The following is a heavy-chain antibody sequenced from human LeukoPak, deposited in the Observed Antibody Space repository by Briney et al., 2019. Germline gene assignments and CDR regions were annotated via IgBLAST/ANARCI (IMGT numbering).Heavy chain of an antibody. CDR3: ARVKDYSVGSPNWFDP. J-gene: IGHJ5*02. CDR2: IYYSGSA. CDR1: GGSISSSSYY. V-gene: IGHV4-39*07. D-gene: IGHD4-11*01. Sequence: SETLSLTCTVSGGSISSSSYYWGWIRQPPGKGLEWIGGIYYSGSAYYNPSLKSRVTISVDTSKNQFSLKLSSVTAADTAVYYCARVKDYSVGSPNWFDPWGQGTLVTVSS.